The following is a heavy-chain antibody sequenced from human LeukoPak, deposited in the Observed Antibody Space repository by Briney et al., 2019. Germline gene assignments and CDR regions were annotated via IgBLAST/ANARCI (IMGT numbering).Heavy chain of an antibody. D-gene: IGHD3-10*01. V-gene: IGHV4-39*01. Sequence: SETLSLTCTVSGGSISSSSYYWGWIRQPPGKGLEGIGSIYYSGSTYYNPSLKSRVTISVDTSKNQFSLKLSSVTAADTAVYYCARSMVRGVDWFDPWGQGTLVTVSS. CDR2: IYYSGST. CDR3: ARSMVRGVDWFDP. J-gene: IGHJ5*02. CDR1: GGSISSSSYY.